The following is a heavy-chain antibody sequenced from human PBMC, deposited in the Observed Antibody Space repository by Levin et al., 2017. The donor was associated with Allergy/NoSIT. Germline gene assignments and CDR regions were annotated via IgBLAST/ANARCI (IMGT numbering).Heavy chain of an antibody. J-gene: IGHJ5*02. CDR1: GYTFTGYY. Sequence: GESLKISCKASGYTFTGYYMHWVRQAPGQGLEWMGWINPNSGGTNYAQKFQGRVTMTRDTSISTAYMELSRLRSDDTAVYYCARVPNCSSTSCYYWFDPWGQGTLVTVSS. V-gene: IGHV1-2*02. D-gene: IGHD2-2*01. CDR2: INPNSGGT. CDR3: ARVPNCSSTSCYYWFDP.